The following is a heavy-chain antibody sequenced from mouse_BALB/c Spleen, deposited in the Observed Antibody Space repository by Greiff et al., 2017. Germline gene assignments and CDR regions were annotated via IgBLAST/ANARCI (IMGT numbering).Heavy chain of an antibody. CDR3: AETVRARAWFAY. CDR1: GFAFSSYR. J-gene: IGHJ3*01. V-gene: IGHV1-80*01. Sequence: VQLQQSGAELVRPGSSVKISCKASGFAFSSYRMNWVKQRPGQGLEWIGQIYPGDGDTNYIGKFKGKATLTADKSSSTAYMQLSSLTSEDSAVYFCAETVRARAWFAYWGQGTRVTVSA. CDR2: IYPGDGDT. D-gene: IGHD3-2*01.